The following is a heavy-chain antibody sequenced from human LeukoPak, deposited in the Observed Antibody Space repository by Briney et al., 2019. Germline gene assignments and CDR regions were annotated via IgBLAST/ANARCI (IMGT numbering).Heavy chain of an antibody. V-gene: IGHV3-30*02. Sequence: PGGSLRLSCVASGFTFSSYGMHWVRQAPGKGLEWVAFIRYDGSNKYYADSVKGRFTISRDNSKNTLYLQMNSLRAEDTAVYYCAKDSRSGGYNGYYFDYWGQGTLVTVSS. CDR1: GFTFSSYG. J-gene: IGHJ4*02. D-gene: IGHD5-24*01. CDR2: IRYDGSNK. CDR3: AKDSRSGGYNGYYFDY.